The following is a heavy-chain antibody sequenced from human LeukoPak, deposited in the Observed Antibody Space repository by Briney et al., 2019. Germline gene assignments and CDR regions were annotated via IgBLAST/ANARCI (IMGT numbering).Heavy chain of an antibody. D-gene: IGHD5-24*01. CDR2: ISSSSSTI. J-gene: IGHJ4*02. CDR1: GFTFSSYG. CDR3: ARALGWLPENY. Sequence: GGTLRLSCAASGFTFSSYGMSWVRQAPGKGLEWVSHISSSSSTIYYADSVKGRFTISRDNAKNSLYLQMNSLRAEDTAVYYCARALGWLPENYWGQGTLVTVSS. V-gene: IGHV3-48*01.